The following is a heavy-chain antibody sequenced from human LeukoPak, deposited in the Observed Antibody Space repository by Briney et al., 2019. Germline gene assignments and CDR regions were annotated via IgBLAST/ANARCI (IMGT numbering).Heavy chain of an antibody. Sequence: GGSLRLSCAASGFTFSSYWMSWVRQAPGKGLEWVANIKQDGSEKYYVDSVKGRFTISRDNAKNSLYLQMNSLRAEDTAVYYCAREGYSSGWYRNYYYYGMDVWGQGTTVTVSS. CDR3: AREGYSSGWYRNYYYYGMDV. V-gene: IGHV3-7*01. J-gene: IGHJ6*02. CDR1: GFTFSSYW. CDR2: IKQDGSEK. D-gene: IGHD6-19*01.